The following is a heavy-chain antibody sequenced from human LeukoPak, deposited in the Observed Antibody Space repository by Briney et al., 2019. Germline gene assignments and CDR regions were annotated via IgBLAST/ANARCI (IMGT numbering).Heavy chain of an antibody. J-gene: IGHJ6*03. D-gene: IGHD3-22*01. CDR1: GGSISSRTYY. Sequence: NPSETLSLTCTVSGGSISSRTYYWGWIRQPPGKGLEWIGSAYYTGGTYHNPSLKSRVTISVDTSKNQFSLKLSSVTAADTAVYYCALVVSSDYYMDVWGKGTTVTISS. CDR3: ALVVSSDYYMDV. V-gene: IGHV4-39*07. CDR2: AYYTGGT.